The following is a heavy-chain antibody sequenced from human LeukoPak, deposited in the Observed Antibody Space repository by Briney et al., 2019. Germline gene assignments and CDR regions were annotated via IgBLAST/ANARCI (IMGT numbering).Heavy chain of an antibody. CDR3: AKSWNYYDSSGDDALDI. CDR1: GFSFSSYS. D-gene: IGHD3-22*01. J-gene: IGHJ3*02. Sequence: NPAGSLRLSCAASGFSFSSYSMNWVRHAPGKGLEWVSYISSSSSTIYYADSVKGRFTISRDNSKNTLYLQMNSLRVEDTAVYYCAKSWNYYDSSGDDALDIWGQGTMVTVSS. V-gene: IGHV3-48*01. CDR2: ISSSSSTI.